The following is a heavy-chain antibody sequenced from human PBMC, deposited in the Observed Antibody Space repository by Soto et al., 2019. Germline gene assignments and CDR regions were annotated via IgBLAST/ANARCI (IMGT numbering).Heavy chain of an antibody. CDR3: ARGSTMVRGVIMTR. D-gene: IGHD3-10*01. CDR2: ISGSSSTI. CDR1: RFTFSSYG. Sequence: GGSLRLSCAASRFTFSSYGMNWVRQAPGKGLEWVSYISGSSSTIYYADSVMGRFTISRDNAQNSLFLQMNSLGAEDTAVYYCARGSTMVRGVIMTRWGQGTLVTVSS. J-gene: IGHJ4*02. V-gene: IGHV3-48*01.